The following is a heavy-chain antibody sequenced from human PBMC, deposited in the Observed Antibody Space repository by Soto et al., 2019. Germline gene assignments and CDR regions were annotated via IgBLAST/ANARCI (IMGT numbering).Heavy chain of an antibody. CDR1: GGYINTFY. D-gene: IGHD5-12*01. Sequence: SEPPSLSCTVSGGYINTFYCRWVRQPAGKGLEWIGRIFSSGSTSFNPSLESRVAMSVDTSKNHFSLNLSSVTAADMAVYYCAREGSYSAYNFAHGIQLWSFDFWGQGALVIVSS. CDR3: AREGSYSAYNFAHGIQLWSFDF. CDR2: IFSSGST. J-gene: IGHJ4*02. V-gene: IGHV4-4*07.